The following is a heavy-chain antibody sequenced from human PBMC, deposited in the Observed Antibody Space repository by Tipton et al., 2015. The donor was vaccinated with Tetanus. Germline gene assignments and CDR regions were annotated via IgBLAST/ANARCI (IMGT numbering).Heavy chain of an antibody. J-gene: IGHJ4*02. CDR2: ISGSDGET. CDR3: AEGSSTWYY. Sequence: SLRLSCTASGFTFNHFAMSWVRQAPGKGLEWVSSISGSDGETHYADSVKGRFTISRDNAKNLLYLQMNSLRAEDTAVYYCAEGSSTWYYWGQGALVTVSS. V-gene: IGHV3-23*01. CDR1: GFTFNHFA. D-gene: IGHD6-13*01.